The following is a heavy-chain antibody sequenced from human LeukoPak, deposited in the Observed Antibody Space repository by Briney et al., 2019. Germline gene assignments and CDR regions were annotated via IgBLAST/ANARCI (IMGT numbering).Heavy chain of an antibody. J-gene: IGHJ6*03. V-gene: IGHV4-4*02. CDR2: IYHSGST. CDR1: GGSISSSNW. CDR3: ARDRLAVAGIYYYYMDV. D-gene: IGHD6-19*01. Sequence: SETLSLTCAVSGGSISSSNWWSWVRQPPGKGLEWIGEIYHSGSTNYNPSLRSRVTISVDKSKNQFSLKLSSVTAADTAVYYCARDRLAVAGIYYYYMDVWGKGTTVTVSS.